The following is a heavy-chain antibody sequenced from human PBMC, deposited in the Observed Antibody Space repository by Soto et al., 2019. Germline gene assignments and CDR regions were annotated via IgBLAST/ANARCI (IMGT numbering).Heavy chain of an antibody. CDR2: IIPIFGTA. J-gene: IGHJ6*02. CDR3: ARAAYSYGTAYLSYYYGMDV. CDR1: GGTFSTYA. Sequence: SVKVSCKASGGTFSTYAISWVRQAPGQGLEWVGGIIPIFGTANYVQKFQGRVTITADESTSTAYMELSSLRSEDTAVYYCARAAYSYGTAYLSYYYGMDVWGQGTTVTVSS. D-gene: IGHD5-18*01. V-gene: IGHV1-69*13.